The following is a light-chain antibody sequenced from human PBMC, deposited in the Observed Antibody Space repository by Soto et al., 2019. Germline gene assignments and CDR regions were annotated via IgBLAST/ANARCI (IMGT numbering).Light chain of an antibody. CDR2: DAS. Sequence: DIQMTQSPSTLSASVGDRVTITCRASQNINIWLAWYQQKPGKAPKLLIFDASSLESGVPSRFSGSGSGTEFTLTISSLQPDDFATDYCRQYNSYSWTFGQGTKVEIK. J-gene: IGKJ1*01. CDR1: QNINIW. CDR3: RQYNSYSWT. V-gene: IGKV1-5*01.